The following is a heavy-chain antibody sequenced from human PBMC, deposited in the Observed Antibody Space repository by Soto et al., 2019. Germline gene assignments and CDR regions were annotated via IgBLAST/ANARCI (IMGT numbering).Heavy chain of an antibody. CDR1: GFTFSSYW. CDR3: ARDSGSSWYFDYYYGMDV. Sequence: GGSLRLSCAASGFTFSSYWMHWVRQAPGKGLVWVSRINSDGSSTSYADSVKGRFTISRDNAKNTLYLQMNSLRAEDTAVYYCARDSGSSWYFDYYYGMDVWGQATTVTVSS. J-gene: IGHJ6*02. V-gene: IGHV3-74*01. D-gene: IGHD6-13*01. CDR2: INSDGSST.